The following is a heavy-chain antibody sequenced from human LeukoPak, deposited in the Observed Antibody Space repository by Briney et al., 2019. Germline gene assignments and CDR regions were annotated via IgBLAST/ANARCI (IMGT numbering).Heavy chain of an antibody. Sequence: ASVKVSCKASGYTFTSYGISWVRQAPGQGLEWMGWISAYNGNTNYAQKLQGRVTMTTDTSTSTAYMELRSLRSDDTAVYYCALQGRYPGIAVSWAANDAFDIWGQGTMVTVSS. J-gene: IGHJ3*02. V-gene: IGHV1-18*01. D-gene: IGHD6-19*01. CDR2: ISAYNGNT. CDR1: GYTFTSYG. CDR3: ALQGRYPGIAVSWAANDAFDI.